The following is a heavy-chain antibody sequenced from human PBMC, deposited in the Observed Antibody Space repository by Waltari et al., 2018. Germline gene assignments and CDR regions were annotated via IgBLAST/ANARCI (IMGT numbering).Heavy chain of an antibody. Sequence: QVQLQESGPGLVKPSETLSLTCTVSGGSISSYYWSWLRQPPGKGLEWIGYIYYSGSTNYNPSLKSRVTISVDTSKNQFSLKLSSVTAADTAVYYCARWNSSSWYTLSGYFDYWGQGTLVTVSS. V-gene: IGHV4-59*01. CDR3: ARWNSSSWYTLSGYFDY. CDR2: IYYSGST. J-gene: IGHJ4*02. CDR1: GGSISSYY. D-gene: IGHD6-13*01.